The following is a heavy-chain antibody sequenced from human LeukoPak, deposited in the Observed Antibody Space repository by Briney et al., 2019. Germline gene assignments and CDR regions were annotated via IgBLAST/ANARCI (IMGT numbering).Heavy chain of an antibody. CDR3: ARDRVVGLGIDNAFDI. V-gene: IGHV1-69*01. Sequence: SVKVSCKSSGGTFSSYAISWVRHAPGQGLEWMGGIIPVFGTANYAQKFQGRVTITADESTSTAYMELSSLRSEDTAVYYCARDRVVGLGIDNAFDIWGHGTMVTVSS. CDR2: IIPVFGTA. J-gene: IGHJ3*02. D-gene: IGHD2-15*01. CDR1: GGTFSSYA.